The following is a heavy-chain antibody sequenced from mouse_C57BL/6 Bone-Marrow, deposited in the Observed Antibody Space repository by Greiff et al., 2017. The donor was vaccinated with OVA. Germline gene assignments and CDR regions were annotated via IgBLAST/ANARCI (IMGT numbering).Heavy chain of an antibody. D-gene: IGHD4-1*01. CDR1: GFTFTDYY. CDR3: ARSTGTLAWFAY. Sequence: EVQVVESGGGLVQPGGSLSPSCAASGFTFTDYYMSWVRQPPGKALEWLGFIRNKANGYTTEYSASVKGRFTISRDNSQSILYLQMNALRAEDSATYYCARSTGTLAWFAYWGQGTLVTVSA. J-gene: IGHJ3*01. CDR2: IRNKANGYTT. V-gene: IGHV7-3*01.